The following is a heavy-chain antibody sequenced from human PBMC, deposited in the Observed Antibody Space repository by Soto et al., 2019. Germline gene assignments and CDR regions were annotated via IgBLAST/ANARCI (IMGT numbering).Heavy chain of an antibody. J-gene: IGHJ5*02. CDR3: ARELMVYANWFDP. CDR2: IKQDGSEK. Sequence: GGSLRLSCAASGFTFSSYWMSWVRQAPGKGLEWVANIKQDGSEKYYVDSVKGRFTISRDNAKNSLYLQMNSLRAEDTAVYYCARELMVYANWFDPWGQGTLVTVSS. CDR1: GFTFSSYW. V-gene: IGHV3-7*01. D-gene: IGHD2-8*01.